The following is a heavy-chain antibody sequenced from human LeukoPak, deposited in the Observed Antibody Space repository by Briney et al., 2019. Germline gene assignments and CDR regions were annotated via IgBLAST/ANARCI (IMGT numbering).Heavy chain of an antibody. CDR3: ATSSACGSGGYYYYYYMDV. D-gene: IGHD2-15*01. Sequence: SETLSLTCTVSGGSISSSSYYWGWIRQPPGKGLEWIGSIYYSGSTYYNPSLKSRVTISVDTSKNQFSLKLSSVTAADPAVYYCATSSACGSGGYYYYYYMDVWGKGTTVTVSS. V-gene: IGHV4-39*01. CDR2: IYYSGST. CDR1: GGSISSSSYY. J-gene: IGHJ6*03.